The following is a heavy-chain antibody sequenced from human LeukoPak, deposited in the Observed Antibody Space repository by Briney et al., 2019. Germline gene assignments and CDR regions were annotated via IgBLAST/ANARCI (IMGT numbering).Heavy chain of an antibody. Sequence: GGSLRLSCAASGFTFSDYNMNWVRQAPGKGLEWVTYITNGGSTIHHADSVKGRFTISRDNAKKTLYLQMNSLRAEDTAVYYCARSIGLTGGGVDVWGQGTTVTVSS. V-gene: IGHV3-11*01. J-gene: IGHJ6*02. D-gene: IGHD3-9*01. CDR1: GFTFSDYN. CDR3: ARSIGLTGGGVDV. CDR2: ITNGGSTI.